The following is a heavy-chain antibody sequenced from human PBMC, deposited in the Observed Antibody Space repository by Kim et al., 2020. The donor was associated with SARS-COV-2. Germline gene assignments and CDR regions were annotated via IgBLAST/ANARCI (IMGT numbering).Heavy chain of an antibody. Sequence: GGSLRLSCAASGFTVSSNYMSWVRQAPGKGLEWVSLIYSGSSTYYSDSVKGRFTISRDTSKNTLYLQMNSLRAEDTAMYYCARGRLNYYGMDVWGQGTTVTVSS. CDR3: ARGRLNYYGMDV. CDR1: GFTVSSNY. D-gene: IGHD1-1*01. J-gene: IGHJ6*02. V-gene: IGHV3-53*01. CDR2: IYSGSST.